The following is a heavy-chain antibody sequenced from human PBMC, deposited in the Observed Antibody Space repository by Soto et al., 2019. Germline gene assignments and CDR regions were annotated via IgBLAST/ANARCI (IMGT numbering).Heavy chain of an antibody. CDR3: ARETAIYGVVKGWFDP. CDR2: ISGSGDST. J-gene: IGHJ5*02. D-gene: IGHD3-3*01. CDR1: GFTFSNYA. Sequence: GGSLRLSCAASGFTFSNYAMSWVSQAPGKGLEWVSGISGSGDSTYDADSVKGRFTISRDTSRNTLFLVMNSLRAEDTAVYYCARETAIYGVVKGWFDPWGQGTLVTVSS. V-gene: IGHV3-23*01.